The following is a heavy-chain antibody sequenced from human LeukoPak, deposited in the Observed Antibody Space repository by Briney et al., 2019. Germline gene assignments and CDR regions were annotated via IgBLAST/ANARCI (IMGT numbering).Heavy chain of an antibody. CDR1: GFPVSSNY. J-gene: IGHJ6*03. D-gene: IGHD1-1*01. V-gene: IGHV3-53*01. Sequence: GGSLRLSCEVPGFPVSSNYMGGFRQAPGKGLEWVSVFYSSGSTYYADSVKGRFTISRDNSENTLFLQMNTLRAEDTAVYYCARLEKKSYYYMDVWGKGTTVTVSS. CDR3: ARLEKKSYYYMDV. CDR2: FYSSGST.